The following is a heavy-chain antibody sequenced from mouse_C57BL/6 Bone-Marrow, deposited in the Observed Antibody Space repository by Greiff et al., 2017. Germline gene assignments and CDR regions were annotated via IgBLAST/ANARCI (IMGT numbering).Heavy chain of an antibody. CDR1: GYTFTDYY. V-gene: IGHV1-76*01. D-gene: IGHD2-12*01. CDR3: ARGSYYFPYWYFDV. Sequence: QVQLQQSGAELVRPGASVKLSCKASGYTFTDYYINWVKQRPGQGLEWIARIYPGSGNTYYNEKFKGKATLTAEKSSSTAYMQLSSLTSEDSAVYFCARGSYYFPYWYFDVWGTGTTVTVSS. J-gene: IGHJ1*03. CDR2: IYPGSGNT.